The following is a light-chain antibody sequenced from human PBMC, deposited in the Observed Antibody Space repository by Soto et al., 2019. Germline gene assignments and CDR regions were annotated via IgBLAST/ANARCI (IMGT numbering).Light chain of an antibody. CDR2: GAS. J-gene: IGKJ1*01. Sequence: EIVLTQSPGTLSLSPGERATLSCRASQSVSSNYLAWYQQKPGQAPRLLIYGASSRATGIPDRFSGSGSRTDFTLTISRLEPEDFAVYYCQQYGSSLTWTFGQGTKVEIK. V-gene: IGKV3-20*01. CDR3: QQYGSSLTWT. CDR1: QSVSSNY.